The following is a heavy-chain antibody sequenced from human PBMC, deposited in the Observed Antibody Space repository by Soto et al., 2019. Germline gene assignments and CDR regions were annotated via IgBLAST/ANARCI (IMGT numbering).Heavy chain of an antibody. J-gene: IGHJ3*02. CDR2: TTPNGGGT. CDR1: VYTLTELS. Sequence: ASLKVSCKVSVYTLTELSMHWVRQAPGKGLEWMGGTTPNGGGTNYAQKFQGWVTMTRDTSTSTAYMELSRLRSDDTAVYYCASSPEDHGDYGAFDIWGQGTMVTVSS. V-gene: IGHV1-2*04. CDR3: ASSPEDHGDYGAFDI. D-gene: IGHD4-17*01.